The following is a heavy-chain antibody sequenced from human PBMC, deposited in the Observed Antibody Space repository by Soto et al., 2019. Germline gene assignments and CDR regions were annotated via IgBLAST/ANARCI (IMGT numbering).Heavy chain of an antibody. CDR1: GYSFTNFH. D-gene: IGHD3-22*01. V-gene: IGHV1-46*01. J-gene: IGHJ4*02. CDR3: ARDLIGHDNYETIGYYFDH. CDR2: IDPSGGIT. Sequence: QVQLSQFGAEVKKPGASVKVSCKASGYSFTNFHIHWVRQAPGQGLEWMGMIDPSGGITRDVQRLQGRITMTRDASTSTVYMELRSLTSADTAVYYCARDLIGHDNYETIGYYFDHWGQGTLVTVSS.